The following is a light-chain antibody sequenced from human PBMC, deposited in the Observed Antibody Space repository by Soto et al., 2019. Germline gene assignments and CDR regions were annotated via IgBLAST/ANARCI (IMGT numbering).Light chain of an antibody. CDR3: CSYAGTYAFV. Sequence: QSALTQPRSVSGSPGQSVTISCTGTNSDVGGYNSVSWYRQDPGKAPKVMIYGVNKRPSGVPDRFSGSKSGNTASLTISGLQAEDEADYYCCSYAGTYAFVFGAGTKLTVL. CDR1: NSDVGGYNS. V-gene: IGLV2-11*01. CDR2: GVN. J-gene: IGLJ1*01.